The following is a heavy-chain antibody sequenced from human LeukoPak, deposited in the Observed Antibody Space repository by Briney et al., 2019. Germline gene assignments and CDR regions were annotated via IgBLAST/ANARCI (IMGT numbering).Heavy chain of an antibody. CDR1: GGSFSGSY. J-gene: IGHJ5*02. D-gene: IGHD2-2*01. V-gene: IGHV4-34*01. CDR2: LIHSGST. CDR3: ARGEGDIVVVPAALGFDP. Sequence: PSETLSLTCAVYGGSFSGSYWSWIRQPPGKGLEWIGELIHSGSTNHNPSLKSRVTISVDTSKNQFSLKLISVTAADTAVYYCARGEGDIVVVPAALGFDPWGQGTPVTVSS.